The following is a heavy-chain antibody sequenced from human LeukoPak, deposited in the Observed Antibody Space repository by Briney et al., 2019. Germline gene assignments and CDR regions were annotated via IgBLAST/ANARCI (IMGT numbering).Heavy chain of an antibody. J-gene: IGHJ4*02. V-gene: IGHV3-30*02. D-gene: IGHD3-10*01. CDR3: AKDREYASGIYPIDS. CDR1: GFPFGTYG. Sequence: PGGSLRLSCAASGFPFGTYGMHWVRQAPGKGLEWVAFIEYERGSNKFYADSVKGRFTVSRDNSRGTLYLQMNSLRTEDTAVYYCAKDREYASGIYPIDSWGQGTQVTVSS. CDR2: IEYERGSNK.